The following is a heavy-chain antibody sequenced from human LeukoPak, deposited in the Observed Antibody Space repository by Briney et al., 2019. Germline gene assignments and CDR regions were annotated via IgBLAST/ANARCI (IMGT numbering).Heavy chain of an antibody. V-gene: IGHV3-23*01. Sequence: HTGGSLRLSCAASGFTFSSYAMSWVRQAPGKGLEWVSAISGSGGSTYYADSVKGRFTISRDNSKNTLYLQMNSLRAEDTAVYYCARDSFPPDRFDYWGQGTLVTVSS. D-gene: IGHD3-16*01. CDR2: ISGSGGST. CDR1: GFTFSSYA. CDR3: ARDSFPPDRFDY. J-gene: IGHJ4*02.